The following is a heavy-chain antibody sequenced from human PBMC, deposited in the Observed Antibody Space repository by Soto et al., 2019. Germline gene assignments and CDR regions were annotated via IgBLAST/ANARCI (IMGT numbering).Heavy chain of an antibody. CDR3: ARDGVEGYCSGGSCYYDY. CDR2: IYHSGST. V-gene: IGHV4-4*02. CDR1: GGSISSSNW. Sequence: PSETLSLTCAVSGGSISSSNWWSWVRQPPGKGLEWIGEIYHSGSTNYNPSLKSRVTISVDKSKNQFSLKLSSVTAADTAVHYCARDGVEGYCSGGSCYYDYWGQGTLVTVSS. D-gene: IGHD2-15*01. J-gene: IGHJ4*02.